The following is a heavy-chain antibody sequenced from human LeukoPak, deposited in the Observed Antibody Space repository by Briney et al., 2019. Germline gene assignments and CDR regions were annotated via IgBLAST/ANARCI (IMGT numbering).Heavy chain of an antibody. CDR2: IIPNSGGT. J-gene: IGHJ4*02. V-gene: IGHV1-2*02. D-gene: IGHD5-12*01. CDR3: ARVYSFSAIDY. CDR1: GGTFSSYA. Sequence: ASVKVSCKASGGTFSSYAISWVRQAPGQGLEWMGGIIPNSGGTNYAQKFQGRVTMTRDTSISTAYMELSRLRSDDTAVYYCARVYSFSAIDYWGQGTLVTVSS.